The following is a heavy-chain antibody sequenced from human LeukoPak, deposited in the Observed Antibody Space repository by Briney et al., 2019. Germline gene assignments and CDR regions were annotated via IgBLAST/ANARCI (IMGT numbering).Heavy chain of an antibody. D-gene: IGHD2-2*01. J-gene: IGHJ4*02. CDR2: LSGSGGST. CDR1: GFTYSIYA. Sequence: PGGSLRLSCAASGFTYSIYAITWVRQAPGKGLEWVSALSGSGGSTFYADSVKGRFTISRDNSKNTLFLQMNSLRAEDTAVYYCARGPRVPAPTYYFDYWGQGTLVTVSS. CDR3: ARGPRVPAPTYYFDY. V-gene: IGHV3-23*01.